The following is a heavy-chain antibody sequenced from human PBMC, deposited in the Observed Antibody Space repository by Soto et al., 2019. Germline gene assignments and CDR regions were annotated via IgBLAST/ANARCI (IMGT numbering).Heavy chain of an antibody. CDR3: ASGYYYDSNGYLDY. CDR2: IYHSGRA. Sequence: SETLSLTCTVLGGSSSDYYWIWIGQCPGKGLEWIGYIYHSGRAYYPPSLKSRVTISVDRSKNQFSLKLSSVTAADTAVYYCASGYYYDSNGYLDYWGQGTLVTVSS. D-gene: IGHD3-22*01. V-gene: IGHV4-59*12. J-gene: IGHJ4*02. CDR1: GGSSSDYY.